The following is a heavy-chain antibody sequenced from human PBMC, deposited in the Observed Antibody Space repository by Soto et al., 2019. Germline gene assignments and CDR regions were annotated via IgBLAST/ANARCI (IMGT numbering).Heavy chain of an antibody. Sequence: PGGSLRLSCSASGFTFSTYAMSWVRQAPGKGLEWVSAISTSVGSTYYTDSVKGRFTISRDNSENTLYLQMNSLRAEDTAVYYCAKGGQSYDYWGQGTLVTVSS. CDR1: GFTFSTYA. D-gene: IGHD3-10*01. CDR2: ISTSVGST. J-gene: IGHJ4*02. CDR3: AKGGQSYDY. V-gene: IGHV3-23*01.